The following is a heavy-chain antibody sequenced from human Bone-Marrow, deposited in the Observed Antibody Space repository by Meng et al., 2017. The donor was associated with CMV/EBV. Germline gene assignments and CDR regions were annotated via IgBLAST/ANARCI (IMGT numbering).Heavy chain of an antibody. D-gene: IGHD6-13*01. CDR2: ISFDGSSK. CDR3: VRGGAAADWGGFFDY. J-gene: IGHJ4*02. Sequence: GGSLRLSCAASGFTFSSYSMNWVRQAPGKGLEWVAVISFDGSSKYYADSVKGRFTISRDNSKNTVYMRMNNLRAGDMAVYYCVRGGAAADWGGFFDYWGQGTLVTVSS. V-gene: IGHV3-30*03. CDR1: GFTFSSYS.